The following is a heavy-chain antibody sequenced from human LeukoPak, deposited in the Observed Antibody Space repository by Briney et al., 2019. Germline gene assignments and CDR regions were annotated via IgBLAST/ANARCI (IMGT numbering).Heavy chain of an antibody. J-gene: IGHJ4*02. CDR2: IKKDGSEK. Sequence: GGSLRLSCAASGFILSNYWMTWVRQSPGKGLEWVANIKKDGSEKYYVDSVKGRFTISRDNAKNSLYLQMNSLRAEDTAVYYCARGNMVRGVYHYWGQGTLVTVSS. CDR1: GFILSNYW. D-gene: IGHD3-10*01. CDR3: ARGNMVRGVYHY. V-gene: IGHV3-7*03.